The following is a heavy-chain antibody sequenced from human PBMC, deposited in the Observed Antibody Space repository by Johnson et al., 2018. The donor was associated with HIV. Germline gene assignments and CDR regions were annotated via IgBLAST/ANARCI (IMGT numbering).Heavy chain of an antibody. J-gene: IGHJ3*02. CDR1: GFTFDDYA. CDR2: ISWNSGSI. D-gene: IGHD6-13*01. Sequence: VQLVESGGGLVQPGRSLRLSCAASGFTFDDYAMHWVRQAPGKGLEWVSGISWNSGSIGYADSVKGRFTISRDNAKNSLYLQMNSLRAEDTALYYCAKEVRPVAAAGTGLQYAFDIWGQGTMVTVSS. CDR3: AKEVRPVAAAGTGLQYAFDI. V-gene: IGHV3-9*01.